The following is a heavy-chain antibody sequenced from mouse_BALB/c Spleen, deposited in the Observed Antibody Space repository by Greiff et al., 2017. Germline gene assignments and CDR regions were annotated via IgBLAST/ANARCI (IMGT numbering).Heavy chain of an antibody. CDR3: ARISLESY. CDR1: GYAFSSYW. D-gene: IGHD3-3*01. V-gene: IGHV1-80*01. CDR2: IYPGDGDT. J-gene: IGHJ3*01. Sequence: QVQLQQSGAELVRPGSSVKISCKASGYAFSSYWMNWVKQRPGQGLEWIGQIYPGDGDTNYNGKFKGKATLTADKSSSTAYMQLSSLTSEDSAVYFCARISLESYWGQGTLVTVSA.